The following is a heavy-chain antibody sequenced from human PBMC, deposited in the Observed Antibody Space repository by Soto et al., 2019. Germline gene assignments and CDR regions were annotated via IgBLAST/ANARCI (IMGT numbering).Heavy chain of an antibody. J-gene: IGHJ6*02. CDR3: VRFSGLDV. V-gene: IGHV3-74*01. Sequence: PGGSLRLSCVVSGFTISSYWMHWVRQAPGKGLVWVSRINGDGSSTNYADSVKGRFTISRDNAKNTLHLQMSSLRSEDTAVYYCVRFSGLDVWGQGTTVTVSS. CDR1: GFTISSYW. CDR2: INGDGSST.